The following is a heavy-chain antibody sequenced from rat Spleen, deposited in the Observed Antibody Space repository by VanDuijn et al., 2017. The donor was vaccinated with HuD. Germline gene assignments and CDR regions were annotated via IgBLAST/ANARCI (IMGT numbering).Heavy chain of an antibody. J-gene: IGHJ2*01. D-gene: IGHD1-11*01. CDR1: GFTFSDYY. CDR2: ISSDGRRN. V-gene: IGHV5-29*01. Sequence: EVQLVESDGGLVQPGRSLKLSCAASGFTFSDYYMAWVRQAPTKGLEWVATISSDGRRNYYRDSVKGRFTISRDNAKSSLYLQMDSLRSEDTATYYCGRHGYSSYFDYWGQGVMVTVSS. CDR3: GRHGYSSYFDY.